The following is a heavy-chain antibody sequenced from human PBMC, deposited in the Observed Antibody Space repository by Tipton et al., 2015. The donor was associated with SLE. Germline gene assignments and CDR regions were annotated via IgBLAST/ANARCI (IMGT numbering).Heavy chain of an antibody. J-gene: IGHJ3*02. CDR2: ITGSGGRT. D-gene: IGHD3-16*01. V-gene: IGHV3-23*01. CDR1: GYTFTSYS. Sequence: SGAEVKKPGASVKVSCKASGYTFTSYSISWVRQAPGKGLEWVSTITGSGGRTHYADSVKGRFTISRDNSKNTLYLQMGSLRAEDMAVYYCARVGGGGLFDIWGQGTMVTVSS. CDR3: ARVGGGGLFDI.